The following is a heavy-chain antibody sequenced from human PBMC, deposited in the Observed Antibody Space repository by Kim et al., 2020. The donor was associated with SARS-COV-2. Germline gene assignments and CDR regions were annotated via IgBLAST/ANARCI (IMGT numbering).Heavy chain of an antibody. CDR2: ISYDGSNK. D-gene: IGHD5-12*01. V-gene: IGHV3-30*04. CDR1: GFTFSSYA. CDR3: WGDGYNYPFDY. Sequence: GGSLRLSCAASGFTFSSYAMHWVRQAPGKGLEWVAVISYDGSNKYYADSVKGRFTISRDNSKNTLYLQMNSLRAEDTAVYYCWGDGYNYPFDYWGQGTLVTVSS. J-gene: IGHJ4*02.